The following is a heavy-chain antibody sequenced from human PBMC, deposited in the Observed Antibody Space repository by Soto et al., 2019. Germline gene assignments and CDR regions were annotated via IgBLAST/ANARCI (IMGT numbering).Heavy chain of an antibody. CDR1: GYTFTSYY. V-gene: IGHV1-46*01. D-gene: IGHD5-12*01. CDR3: ARERDGYNRYYYGMDV. Sequence: ASVKVSCKASGYTFTSYYMHWVRQAPGQGLEWMGIINPSGGSTSYAQKFQGRVTMTRDTSTSTVYIELSSLRSEDTAVYYCARERDGYNRYYYGMDVWGQGTTVTVSS. J-gene: IGHJ6*02. CDR2: INPSGGST.